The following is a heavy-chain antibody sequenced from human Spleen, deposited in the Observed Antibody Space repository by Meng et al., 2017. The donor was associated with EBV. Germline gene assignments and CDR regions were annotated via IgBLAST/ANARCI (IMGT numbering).Heavy chain of an antibody. V-gene: IGHV7-4-1*02. J-gene: IGHJ4*02. Sequence: QVQLVQSGAEERKPGASVKVSCKASGYTFTNFAINWVRQAPGQGLEWLGWISTNTGNPTYAHGFTGRFVFSLDTSVSTAYLQISSLASDDTAVYYCARLLKGRGVVMTATIDYWGQGTLVTVSS. CDR1: GYTFTNFA. D-gene: IGHD2-21*02. CDR2: ISTNTGNP. CDR3: ARLLKGRGVVMTATIDY.